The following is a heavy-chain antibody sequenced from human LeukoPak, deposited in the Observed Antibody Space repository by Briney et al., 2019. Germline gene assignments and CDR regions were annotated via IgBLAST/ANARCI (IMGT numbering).Heavy chain of an antibody. Sequence: SETLSLTCTVSGGSISTSSYYWGWLHPPPGKGLESMGSIYSSASTYYNPSLKLRVTISIDTSKYHFSLKLTSVTTADTAVYDCARLGVTFDIWGQGTMFTVSS. CDR1: GGSISTSSYY. J-gene: IGHJ3*02. CDR3: ARLGVTFDI. D-gene: IGHD3-3*01. CDR2: IYSSAST. V-gene: IGHV4-39*01.